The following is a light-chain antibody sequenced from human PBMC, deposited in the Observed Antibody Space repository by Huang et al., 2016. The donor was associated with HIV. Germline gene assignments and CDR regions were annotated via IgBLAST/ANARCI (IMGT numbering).Light chain of an antibody. V-gene: IGKV3-20*01. CDR1: KSVSSRR. CDR3: QQYGSSPPVT. Sequence: EIVLTQSPGTLSLSPGERATLACRASKSVSSRRLAWYQQKPGPAPRLLIYGTSNRATGIPDRFSGSVSGTDFTLTISRLEPEDFAVYYCQQYGSSPPVTFGGGTKVEIK. CDR2: GTS. J-gene: IGKJ4*01.